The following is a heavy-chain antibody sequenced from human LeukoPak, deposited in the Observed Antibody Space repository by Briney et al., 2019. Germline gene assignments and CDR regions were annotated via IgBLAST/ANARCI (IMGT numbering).Heavy chain of an antibody. CDR1: GFIFSDYY. D-gene: IGHD6-19*01. Sequence: GGSLRLSCAASGFIFSDYYMSWIRQPPGKGLEWISYISNTGSAIYYADSVKGRLTVSRDNAKNSLYLQMNSLRAEDTAVYYCSKTIAVADPTDYWGQGTLVTVSS. J-gene: IGHJ4*02. V-gene: IGHV3-11*04. CDR3: SKTIAVADPTDY. CDR2: ISNTGSAI.